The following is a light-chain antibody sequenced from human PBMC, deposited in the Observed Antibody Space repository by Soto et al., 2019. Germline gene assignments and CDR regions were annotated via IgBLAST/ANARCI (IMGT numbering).Light chain of an antibody. Sequence: EIVLTQSPATLSLSPGERATLSCRASQSIGSYLAWYQQKAGQAPRLLIYDASNRATGIPARFSGSGSGTDFTLTISSLEPEDFAVYYCQQRSNWPPITVGQGTRLESK. CDR1: QSIGSY. CDR2: DAS. V-gene: IGKV3-11*01. J-gene: IGKJ5*01. CDR3: QQRSNWPPIT.